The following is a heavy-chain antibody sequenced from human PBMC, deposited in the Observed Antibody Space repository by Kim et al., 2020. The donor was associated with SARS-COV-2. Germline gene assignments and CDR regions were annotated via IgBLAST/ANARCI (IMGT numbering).Heavy chain of an antibody. D-gene: IGHD4-17*01. V-gene: IGHV4-59*13. CDR2: VDDSGNT. CDR1: GNSITNFH. CDR3: SRGSGAPTVTPFDY. J-gene: IGHJ4*02. Sequence: SETLSLTCTVSGNSITNFHWSWIRQPPGKGLEYIGYVDDSGNTNYSPSLRSRVTISVDTSKNQFSLNLRSLTAADTAVYYCSRGSGAPTVTPFDYWGQG.